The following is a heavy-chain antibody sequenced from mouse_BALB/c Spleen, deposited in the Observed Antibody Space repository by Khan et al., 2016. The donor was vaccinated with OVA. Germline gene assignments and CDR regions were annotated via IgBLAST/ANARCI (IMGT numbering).Heavy chain of an antibody. CDR3: ARTATITY. CDR1: GYSITSGYG. D-gene: IGHD1-2*01. Sequence: EVQLQESGPGLVKPSQSLSLTCTVTGYSITSGYGWNWIRQFPGNKLEWMGYISHSGSTNYKQSLKSRISITRDTSKNQLFLQLNSVTTEDTATSSCARTATITYWGQGTTLTVSS. CDR2: ISHSGST. V-gene: IGHV3-2*02. J-gene: IGHJ2*01.